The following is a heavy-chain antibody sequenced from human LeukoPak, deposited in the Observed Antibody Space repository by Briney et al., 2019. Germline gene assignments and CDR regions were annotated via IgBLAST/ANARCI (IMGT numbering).Heavy chain of an antibody. J-gene: IGHJ4*02. V-gene: IGHV3-23*01. Sequence: GSLRLSFAASGFPFNSYAMGWVRPAPGKGLEWVSAISGSGGSTYYADSVKGRFTISRDNSKNTLYLQMNSLRVEDTAVYYCANGFPKRYWGQGTLVTVSS. D-gene: IGHD2-21*01. CDR1: GFPFNSYA. CDR2: ISGSGGST. CDR3: ANGFPKRY.